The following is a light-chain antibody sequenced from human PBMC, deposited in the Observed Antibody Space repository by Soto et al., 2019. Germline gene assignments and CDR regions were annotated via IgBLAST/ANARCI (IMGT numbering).Light chain of an antibody. Sequence: IPVTPSPSSFSSSTGERVTIPCLASQGISSWLAWYQQKPGKAPKLLIYAASSLQSGVPSRFSGSGSGTHFTLTISSLQPEDFATYYCQQANTFPLTFGQGTRREIK. CDR1: QGISSW. CDR3: QQANTFPLT. V-gene: IGKV1-12*01. J-gene: IGKJ5*01. CDR2: AAS.